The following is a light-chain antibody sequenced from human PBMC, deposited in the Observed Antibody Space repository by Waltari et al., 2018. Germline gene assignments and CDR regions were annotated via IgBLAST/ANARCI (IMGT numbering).Light chain of an antibody. CDR1: QSISSY. CDR2: AAS. CDR3: QQSYSTPIT. V-gene: IGKV1-39*01. J-gene: IGKJ4*01. Sequence: DIQMTQSPSSLSASVGDRVTITCRASQSISSYLNWYQQKPGKAPKLLIYAASSLQSGVPSRFSGSGSGTDFTLTISSLQPEDFATYYCQQSYSTPITFGGGTKVDMK.